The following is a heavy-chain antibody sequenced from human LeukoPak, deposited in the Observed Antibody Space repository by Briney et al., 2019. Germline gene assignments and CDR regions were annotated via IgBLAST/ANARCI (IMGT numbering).Heavy chain of an antibody. D-gene: IGHD3-3*01. CDR2: TYYSGST. Sequence: SETLSLTCTVSGGSISSSSYYWGWIRQPPGKGLEWIGSTYYSGSTYYNPSLKSRVTISVDTSKNQFSLKLSSVTAADTAVYYCASWLANYDFWSGPAIYYFDYWGQGTLVTVSS. CDR1: GGSISSSSYY. J-gene: IGHJ4*02. CDR3: ASWLANYDFWSGPAIYYFDY. V-gene: IGHV4-39*01.